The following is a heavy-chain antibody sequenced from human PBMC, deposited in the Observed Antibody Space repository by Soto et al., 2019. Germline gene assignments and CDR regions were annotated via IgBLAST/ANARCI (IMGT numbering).Heavy chain of an antibody. CDR1: GDSVSSHSAA. CDR2: TYYRSKWYN. D-gene: IGHD6-6*01. V-gene: IGHV6-1*01. Sequence: SQTLSLTCAISGDSVSSHSAAWNWIRQSPSRGLVWLGRTYYRSKWYNDYAVSVKSRITINPDTSKNQFSLQLNSVTPEDTAVYYCAGSIAYFYYYYYGMDVWGQGTTVTVSS. CDR3: AGSIAYFYYYYYGMDV. J-gene: IGHJ6*02.